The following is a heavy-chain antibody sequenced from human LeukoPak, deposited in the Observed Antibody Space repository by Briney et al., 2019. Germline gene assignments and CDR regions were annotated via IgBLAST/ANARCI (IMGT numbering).Heavy chain of an antibody. CDR1: GLTFSSYA. CDR2: ISYDGSNK. V-gene: IGHV3-30*04. CDR3: AKDYGSGLNWFDP. J-gene: IGHJ5*02. D-gene: IGHD3-10*01. Sequence: GRSLRLSCAASGLTFSSYAMHWVRQAPGKGLEWVALISYDGSNKNYADSVKGRLTISRDISKNTLRVQTNSLRPEDTAVYYCAKDYGSGLNWFDPWGQGTLVTVSS.